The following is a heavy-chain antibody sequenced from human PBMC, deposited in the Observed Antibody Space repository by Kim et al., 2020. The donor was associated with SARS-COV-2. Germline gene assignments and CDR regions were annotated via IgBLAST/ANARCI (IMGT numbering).Heavy chain of an antibody. CDR3: ARDREYYDFWSGYPYGMDV. J-gene: IGHJ6*02. CDR1: GGSISSYY. CDR2: IYYSGST. V-gene: IGHV4-59*01. Sequence: SETLSLTCTVSGGSISSYYWSWIRQPPGKGLEWIGYIYYSGSTNYNPSLKSRVTISVDTSKNQFSLKLSSVTAADTAVYYCARDREYYDFWSGYPYGMDVWAKGPRSPSP. D-gene: IGHD3-3*01.